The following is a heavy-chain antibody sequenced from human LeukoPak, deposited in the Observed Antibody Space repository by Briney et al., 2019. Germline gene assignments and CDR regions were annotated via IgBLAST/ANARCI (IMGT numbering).Heavy chain of an antibody. J-gene: IGHJ4*02. CDR3: APPPIAATGN. CDR1: GFMFNDFW. Sequence: GGSLRLSCTASGFMFNDFWMSWVRQAPGEGLEWVANIRQDGGAKNYVDSVKGRFTISRDNAKKSVYLQMNSLRADDTAVYYCAPPPIAATGNWGQGTLVTVSS. D-gene: IGHD6-13*01. CDR2: IRQDGGAK. V-gene: IGHV3-7*01.